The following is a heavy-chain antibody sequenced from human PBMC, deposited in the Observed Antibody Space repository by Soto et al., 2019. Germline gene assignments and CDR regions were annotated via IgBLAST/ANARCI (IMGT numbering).Heavy chain of an antibody. V-gene: IGHV5-51*01. Sequence: PGESLKISCKGSGYSFTSYWIGWVRQMPGKGLESMGINYPGDSDTRYSPSFQGQVTISADKSISTAYLQWSSLKASDTAMYYCARTAAAGKYYYGMDVWGQGITVTVSS. CDR3: ARTAAAGKYYYGMDV. D-gene: IGHD6-13*01. CDR2: NYPGDSDT. CDR1: GYSFTSYW. J-gene: IGHJ6*02.